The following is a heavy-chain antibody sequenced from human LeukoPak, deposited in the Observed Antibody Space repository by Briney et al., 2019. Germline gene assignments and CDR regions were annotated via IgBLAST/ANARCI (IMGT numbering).Heavy chain of an antibody. Sequence: GGSLRLSCAASGFTVSSNYMSWVRQAPGKGLEWVSVIYSGGSTYYADSVKGRFTISRDNSKNTLYLQMNSLRAEDTAVYYCARARGITTLPHYWGQGTLVTVSS. J-gene: IGHJ4*02. CDR1: GFTVSSNY. CDR3: ARARGITTLPHY. V-gene: IGHV3-53*01. D-gene: IGHD3-10*02. CDR2: IYSGGST.